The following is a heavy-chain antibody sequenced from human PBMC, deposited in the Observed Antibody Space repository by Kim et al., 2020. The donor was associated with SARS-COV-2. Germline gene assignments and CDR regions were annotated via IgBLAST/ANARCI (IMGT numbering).Heavy chain of an antibody. Sequence: SVKVSCKASGGTFSSYAISWVRQAPGQGLEWMGGIIPIFGTANYAQKFQGRVTITADESTSTAYMELSSLRSEDTAVYYCARGLGDILTNDGGDWFDPWGQGTLVTVSS. CDR3: ARGLGDILTNDGGDWFDP. CDR1: GGTFSSYA. V-gene: IGHV1-69*13. CDR2: IIPIFGTA. D-gene: IGHD3-9*01. J-gene: IGHJ5*02.